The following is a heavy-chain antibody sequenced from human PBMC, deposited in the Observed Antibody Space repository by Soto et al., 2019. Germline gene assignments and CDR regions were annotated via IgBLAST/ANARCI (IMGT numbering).Heavy chain of an antibody. V-gene: IGHV1-69*06. CDR1: RGTFSSYA. D-gene: IGHD1-26*01. CDR2: IIPIFGTA. Sequence: QVQLVQSGAEVKKPGSSVKVSCKASRGTFSSYAISWVRQAPGQGLEWMGGIIPIFGTANYAQKFQGRVTITADKSTSTAYMELSNLRSEHTAVYYCARRVGRSFHRSGAFDIWGQGTMVTVSS. CDR3: ARRVGRSFHRSGAFDI. J-gene: IGHJ3*02.